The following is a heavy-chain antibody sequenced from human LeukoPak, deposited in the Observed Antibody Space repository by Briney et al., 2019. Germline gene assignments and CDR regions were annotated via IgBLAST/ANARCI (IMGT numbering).Heavy chain of an antibody. CDR1: GDSIRTSF. CDR3: ARSQRRIPARPQWFDP. Sequence: PSETLSLTCTVSGDSIRTSFWSWIRQPPGKGLEWIAYVHYSESANYNPSLKSRVTISLNTPKNQFSLKLSSVTAADTAVYYCARSQRRIPARPQWFDPWGQGTLVTVSS. CDR2: VHYSESA. J-gene: IGHJ5*02. D-gene: IGHD6-6*01. V-gene: IGHV4-59*01.